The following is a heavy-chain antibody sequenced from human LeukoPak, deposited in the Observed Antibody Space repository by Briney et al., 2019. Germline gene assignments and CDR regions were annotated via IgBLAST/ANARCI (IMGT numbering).Heavy chain of an antibody. D-gene: IGHD2-21*01. CDR3: ARSDVVKTFDI. CDR1: GFTFSNYW. J-gene: IGHJ3*02. Sequence: GGSLILSCAASGFTFSNYWMHWVRQAPGKGLVWVSRINSDGRNTNYADSVKGRFTISRDNAKNTLYLQMNSLRAEDTAVYYCARSDVVKTFDIWGQGTMVTVSS. CDR2: INSDGRNT. V-gene: IGHV3-74*01.